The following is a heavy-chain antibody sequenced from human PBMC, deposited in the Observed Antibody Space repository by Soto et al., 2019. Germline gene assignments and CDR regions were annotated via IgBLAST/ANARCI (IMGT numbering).Heavy chain of an antibody. CDR1: GFSIRSEH. CDR3: ASLLGAY. J-gene: IGHJ4*02. CDR2: IYSGGST. D-gene: IGHD3-10*01. V-gene: IGHV3-53*01. Sequence: GSLRLSRVPSGFSIRSEHMNDVRGAPGMRMEGVSVIYSGGSTYYADSVKGRFTISRDNSKNTLYLQMNSLRAEDKAVYYCASLLGAYWGQGTLVTVSS.